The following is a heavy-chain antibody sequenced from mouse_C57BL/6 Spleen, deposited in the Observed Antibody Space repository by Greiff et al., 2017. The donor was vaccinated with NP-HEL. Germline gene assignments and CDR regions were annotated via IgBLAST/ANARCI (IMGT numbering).Heavy chain of an antibody. CDR3: AGCIATVVATDY. D-gene: IGHD1-1*01. J-gene: IGHJ2*01. CDR2: ILPGSGST. CDR1: GYPFTGFW. Sequence: VQLQQSGAELLKPGASVKPSCQATGYPFTGFWLEWVKQMPGHGLEWIGEILPGSGSTNYNEKFKGDATFTADTSSNTAYMQHSSLTTEDSTIYYCAGCIATVVATDYWGQGTTVTVSS. V-gene: IGHV1-9*01.